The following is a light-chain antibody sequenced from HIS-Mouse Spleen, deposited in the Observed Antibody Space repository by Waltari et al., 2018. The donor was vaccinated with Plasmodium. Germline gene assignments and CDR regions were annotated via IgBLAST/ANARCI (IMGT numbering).Light chain of an antibody. J-gene: IGLJ3*02. CDR1: ALPKQS. Sequence: SYELTQPPSVSVSPGQTARTTRPGDALPKQSAYWYQQKSGQAPVLVIYEDSKRPSGIPERFSGSSSGTMATLTISGAQVEDEADYYCYSTDSSGNHRVFGGGTKLTVL. CDR3: YSTDSSGNHRV. CDR2: EDS. V-gene: IGLV3-10*01.